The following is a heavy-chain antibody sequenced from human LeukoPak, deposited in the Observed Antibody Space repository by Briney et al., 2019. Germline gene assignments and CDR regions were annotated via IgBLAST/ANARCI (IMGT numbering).Heavy chain of an antibody. V-gene: IGHV3-23*01. Sequence: GGSLRLSCAASGFTFSSYAMSWVRQAPGKGLEWVSAISGSGGSTYYADSVKGRFTISRDNSKNTPYLQMNSLRAEDTAVYYCARHYDSSGVDYWGQGTLVTVSS. CDR1: GFTFSSYA. CDR3: ARHYDSSGVDY. CDR2: ISGSGGST. D-gene: IGHD3-22*01. J-gene: IGHJ4*02.